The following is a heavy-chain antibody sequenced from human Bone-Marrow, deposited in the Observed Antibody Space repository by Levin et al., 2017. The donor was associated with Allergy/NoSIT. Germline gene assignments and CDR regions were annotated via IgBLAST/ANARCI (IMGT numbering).Heavy chain of an antibody. D-gene: IGHD1-26*01. J-gene: IGHJ6*03. CDR2: SYHSGSM. CDR3: AEGSAGDHYYMDV. V-gene: IGHV4-4*01. CDR1: GGSISSSNW. Sequence: PSETLSLTCGVSGGSISSSNWWSWVRQSPGKGLEWIGESYHSGSMNYNPSLKSRVTISLDKSRHQFSLNLTSVTAGDRAVYCGAEGSAGDHYYMDVWGKGTTVTVSS.